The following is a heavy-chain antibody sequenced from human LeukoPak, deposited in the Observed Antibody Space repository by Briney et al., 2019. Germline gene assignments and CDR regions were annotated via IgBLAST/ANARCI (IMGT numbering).Heavy chain of an antibody. V-gene: IGHV1-8*01. D-gene: IGHD4-23*01. J-gene: IGHJ5*02. CDR2: VNPNSGNT. Sequence: GASVKVSCKASGYTFTSYDINWVRQATGQGLEWMGWVNPNSGNTGYAQKFQGRVTMTRNTSISTAYMELRSLRSEDTAVYYCARGPNKSDGGNSGSAWFDPWGQGTLVTVSS. CDR3: ARGPNKSDGGNSGSAWFDP. CDR1: GYTFTSYD.